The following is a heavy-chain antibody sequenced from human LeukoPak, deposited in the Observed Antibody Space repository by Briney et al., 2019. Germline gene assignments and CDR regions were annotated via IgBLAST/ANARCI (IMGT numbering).Heavy chain of an antibody. V-gene: IGHV4-61*01. Sequence: SQTLSLTCTVSGGSVSSGSFYWSWIRQPPGKGLEWIGYIYYSGSTNYNPSLKSRVTISVDTSKNQFSLNLSSVTAADTAVYYCARDNSGYYAYWGQGTLVTVSS. D-gene: IGHD3-22*01. CDR3: ARDNSGYYAY. CDR1: GGSVSSGSFY. J-gene: IGHJ4*02. CDR2: IYYSGST.